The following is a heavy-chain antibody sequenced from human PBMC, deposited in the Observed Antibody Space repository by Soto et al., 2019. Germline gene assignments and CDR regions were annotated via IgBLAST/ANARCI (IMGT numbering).Heavy chain of an antibody. J-gene: IGHJ4*02. CDR2: IIPIFGTA. CDR3: ATQVGKTDYAY. Sequence: CTASGGTIGSCASRWLRQDTGQGLEWMGGIIPIFGTANYAQKFQGRVTITADGSTSTAYMELSSLRSEDTAVYYGATQVGKTDYAYRRQGTLVTGSS. D-gene: IGHD3-16*01. V-gene: IGHV1-69*01. CDR1: GGTIGSCA.